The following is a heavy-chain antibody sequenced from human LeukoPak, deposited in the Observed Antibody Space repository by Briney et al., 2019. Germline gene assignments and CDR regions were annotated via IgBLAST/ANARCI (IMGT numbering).Heavy chain of an antibody. CDR1: GGPVTEYY. CDR3: ARDRGSTGYYYLDS. CDR2: TYHTGST. V-gene: IGHV4-59*02. D-gene: IGHD1-26*01. Sequence: PSETLSLTCSVSGGPVTEYYWSWIRQPPGKGLEWIGYTYHTGSTNYSPSLKSRVTMSVDASRNQFSLKLVSVTAADTAVYYCARDRGSTGYYYLDSWGQGILVTVSP. J-gene: IGHJ4*02.